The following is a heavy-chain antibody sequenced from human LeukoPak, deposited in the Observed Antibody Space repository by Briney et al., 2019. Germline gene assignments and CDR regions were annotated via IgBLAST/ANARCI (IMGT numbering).Heavy chain of an antibody. J-gene: IGHJ3*01. V-gene: IGHV4-34*01. CDR1: GGSFSGYY. CDR2: INHSGST. CDR3: ASVYYDSSGSF. D-gene: IGHD3-22*01. Sequence: SETLSLTCAVYGGSFSGYYWSWIRQPPGKGLEWIGEINHSGSTNYNPSLKSRVTISVDTSKNQFSLKLSSVAAADTAVYYCASVYYDSSGSFWGQGTMVTVSS.